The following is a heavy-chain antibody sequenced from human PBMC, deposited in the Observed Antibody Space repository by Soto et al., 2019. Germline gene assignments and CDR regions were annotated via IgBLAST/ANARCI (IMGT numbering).Heavy chain of an antibody. CDR3: ARARSLYGSGSYYNDYYFDY. J-gene: IGHJ4*02. D-gene: IGHD3-10*01. CDR1: GGSISSYY. Sequence: PSETLSLTCTVSGGSISSYYWSWIRQPPGKGLEWIGYIYYSGSTNYNPSLKSRVTISVDTSKNQFSLKLSSVTAADTAVYYCARARSLYGSGSYYNDYYFDYWGQGTRGTVSP. CDR2: IYYSGST. V-gene: IGHV4-59*01.